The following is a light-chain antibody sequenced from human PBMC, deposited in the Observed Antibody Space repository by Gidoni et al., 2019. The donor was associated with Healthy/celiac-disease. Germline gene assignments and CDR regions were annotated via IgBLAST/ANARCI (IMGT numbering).Light chain of an antibody. Sequence: DIQMTQSPSTLSASVGDRVTITCRASQSISSWLAWYQQKPGKAPKLLIYKASSLESGVPSRFSGSVSGTEFTLTLSSLHPDDFATYYCQQYNSYSRTFGQGTKVEIK. CDR1: QSISSW. CDR3: QQYNSYSRT. J-gene: IGKJ1*01. V-gene: IGKV1-5*03. CDR2: KAS.